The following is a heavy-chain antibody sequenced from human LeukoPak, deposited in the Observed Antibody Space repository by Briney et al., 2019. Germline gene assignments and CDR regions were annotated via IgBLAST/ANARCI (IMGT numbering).Heavy chain of an antibody. CDR1: GFTFSNYA. D-gene: IGHD3-22*01. Sequence: HPGGSLRLSCAASGFTFSNYAMSWVRQAPGKGLEWVSAISGSGGSTYYADSVKGRFTISRDNSKNTLYLQMNSLRAEDTAVYYCAKTYYYDSSGYYWFWDYWGQGTLVTVSS. CDR2: ISGSGGST. CDR3: AKTYYYDSSGYYWFWDY. J-gene: IGHJ4*02. V-gene: IGHV3-23*01.